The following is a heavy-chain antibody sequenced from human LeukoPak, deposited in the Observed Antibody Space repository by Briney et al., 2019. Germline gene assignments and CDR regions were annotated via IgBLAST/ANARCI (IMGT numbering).Heavy chain of an antibody. V-gene: IGHV3-23*01. D-gene: IGHD4-17*01. CDR3: AKGDSGDYAFDY. CDR1: GFTFSRYA. J-gene: IGHJ4*02. CDR2: VIASGAAT. Sequence: GGSLRLSCAASGFTFSRYAMSWVRQAPGKGLEWASAVIASGAATYYADSVKGRFTISRDNSKKTMSLQMNSLRAEDTAVYYCAKGDSGDYAFDYWGRGILVTVSS.